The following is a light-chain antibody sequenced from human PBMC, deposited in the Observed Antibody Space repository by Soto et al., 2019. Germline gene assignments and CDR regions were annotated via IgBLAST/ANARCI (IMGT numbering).Light chain of an antibody. CDR1: QSVSSY. CDR3: QQRSNWPPT. CDR2: DAS. Sequence: EIVLTQSPSTLSLYPGERATLSCRASQSVSSYLAWYQQKPGQAPRLLIYDASNRATGIPARFSGSGSGTDFTLTISSLEPEDFAVYYCQQRSNWPPTFGQGTKVDI. J-gene: IGKJ1*01. V-gene: IGKV3-11*01.